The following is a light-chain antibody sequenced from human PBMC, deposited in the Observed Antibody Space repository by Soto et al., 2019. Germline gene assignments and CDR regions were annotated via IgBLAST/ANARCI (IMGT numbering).Light chain of an antibody. Sequence: EIIMTQSPATLSVSPGEGATLSCRTSHSISTNLAWYQHKRGQSPRLLVYGASTRATGVPARFSGSGSGAEFTLSISSLQSEDFAVYYCQQYNNWPPGTFGQGTKLEIK. J-gene: IGKJ2*01. V-gene: IGKV3-15*01. CDR1: HSISTN. CDR2: GAS. CDR3: QQYNNWPPGT.